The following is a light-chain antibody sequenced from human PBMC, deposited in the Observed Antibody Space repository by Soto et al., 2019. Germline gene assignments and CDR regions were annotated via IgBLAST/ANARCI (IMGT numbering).Light chain of an antibody. Sequence: QSALTQPASVSGSPGQSITISCTGSNSDIGGYNSVSWYQQHPGKAPKLLIFGVTNRPSGVSDRFSGSKSGNTASLTISALQAEDEADHYCTSYTSVTIVVFGGGTKLTVL. CDR3: TSYTSVTIVV. J-gene: IGLJ2*01. CDR1: NSDIGGYNS. CDR2: GVT. V-gene: IGLV2-14*01.